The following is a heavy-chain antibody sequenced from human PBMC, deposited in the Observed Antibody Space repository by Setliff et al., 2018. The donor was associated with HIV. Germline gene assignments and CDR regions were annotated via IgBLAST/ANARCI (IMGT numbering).Heavy chain of an antibody. V-gene: IGHV1-3*01. J-gene: IGHJ5*02. CDR3: ARAVYSGWFDP. D-gene: IGHD1-26*01. CDR1: GYTFTSYA. Sequence: ASVKVSCKASGYTFTSYAMHWVRQAPGQRLEWMGWINADNGNTKYSQKFQGRVTITRDTSASTAYMELSSLRSDDTAVYYCARAVYSGWFDPWGQGTLVTVSS. CDR2: INADNGNT.